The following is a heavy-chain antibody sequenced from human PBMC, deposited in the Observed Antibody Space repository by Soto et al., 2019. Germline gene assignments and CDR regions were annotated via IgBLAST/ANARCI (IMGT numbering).Heavy chain of an antibody. V-gene: IGHV1-2*02. CDR1: GYTSTAYY. CDR2: VNPGNGTT. Sequence: ASVKVSCKASGYTSTAYYMHWVRQAPGQGLEWMGWVNPGNGTTSFARKFQGRVTMTRDTSISTAYMELSGLRSDDTAMYYCARDTYANFDYWGQGTLVTVS. D-gene: IGHD2-8*01. J-gene: IGHJ4*02. CDR3: ARDTYANFDY.